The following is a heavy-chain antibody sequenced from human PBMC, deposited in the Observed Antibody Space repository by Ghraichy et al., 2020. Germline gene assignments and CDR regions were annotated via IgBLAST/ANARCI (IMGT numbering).Heavy chain of an antibody. V-gene: IGHV4-30-4*01. CDR1: GGSISSGDYY. CDR3: AREVASRMVVTALRQKIPSRQDAFDI. CDR2: IYYSGST. J-gene: IGHJ3*02. D-gene: IGHD2-21*02. Sequence: SETLSLTCTVSGGSISSGDYYWSWIRQPPGKGLEWIGYIYYSGSTYYNPSLKSRVTISVDTSKNQFSLKLSSVTAADTAVYYCAREVASRMVVTALRQKIPSRQDAFDIWGQGTMVTVSS.